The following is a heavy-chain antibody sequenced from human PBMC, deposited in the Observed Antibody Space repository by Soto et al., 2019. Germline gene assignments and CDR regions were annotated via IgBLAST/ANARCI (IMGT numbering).Heavy chain of an antibody. CDR1: GFTFRNHG. V-gene: IGHV3-33*06. CDR3: VKSADGGRGVGGDR. Sequence: QVQLVESGGGVVERGGALRLSCAASGFTFRNHGMHWVRQAPGKGLEWLTVIWYDGSHKYYADSVKGRFTTSRDNSENTLYLEMNSLRAEDTAVYYCVKSADGGRGVGGDRWGQGTLGTVAS. J-gene: IGHJ4*02. CDR2: IWYDGSHK. D-gene: IGHD2-21*02.